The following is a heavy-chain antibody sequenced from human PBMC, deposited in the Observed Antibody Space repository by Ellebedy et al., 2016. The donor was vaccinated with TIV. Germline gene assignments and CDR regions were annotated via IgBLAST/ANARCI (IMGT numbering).Heavy chain of an antibody. D-gene: IGHD1-26*01. V-gene: IGHV3-74*01. Sequence: PGGSLRLSCAASGFPFSTYWMHWVRQDPGKGLEWVSFINGDGSGIRYADSVTGRITVSRDNAKNTLFLHIHSLRDEDTAVYHCVRDWREPDYFYYGMDVWGQGTTVTVSS. CDR2: INGDGSGI. J-gene: IGHJ6*02. CDR3: VRDWREPDYFYYGMDV. CDR1: GFPFSTYW.